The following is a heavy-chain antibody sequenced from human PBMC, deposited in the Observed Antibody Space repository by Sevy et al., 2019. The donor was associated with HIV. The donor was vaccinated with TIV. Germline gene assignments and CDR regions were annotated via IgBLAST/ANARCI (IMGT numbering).Heavy chain of an antibody. J-gene: IGHJ4*02. D-gene: IGHD3-22*01. Sequence: GGSLRLSCAASGFTFSSYWMTWVRQAPGKGLEWVANIKQDMSEKYYADSVKGGFTISRDNARNLLYLQMESLRAEDTAVYYCAREQQVTMLVVIGGLYFDFWGQGTLVTVSS. CDR1: GFTFSSYW. V-gene: IGHV3-7*01. CDR3: AREQQVTMLVVIGGLYFDF. CDR2: IKQDMSEK.